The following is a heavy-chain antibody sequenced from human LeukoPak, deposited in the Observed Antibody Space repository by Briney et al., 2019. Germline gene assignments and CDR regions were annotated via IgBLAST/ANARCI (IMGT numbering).Heavy chain of an antibody. CDR1: GYTFTSYY. D-gene: IGHD3-22*01. CDR2: INPSGGST. CDR3: ASGAPLNFNYYDSSGIEDY. J-gene: IGHJ4*02. Sequence: GASVKVSCKAPGYTFTSYYMHWVRQAPGQGLEWMGIINPSGGSTSYAQKFQGRVTMTRDTSTSTVYMELSSLRSEDTAVYYCASGAPLNFNYYDSSGIEDYWGQGTLVTVSS. V-gene: IGHV1-46*01.